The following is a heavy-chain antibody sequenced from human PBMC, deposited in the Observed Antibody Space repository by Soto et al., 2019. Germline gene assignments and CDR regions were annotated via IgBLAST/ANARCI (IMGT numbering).Heavy chain of an antibody. Sequence: PGGSLRLSCAASGFTFSNAWMSWVRQAPGKGLEWVGRIKSKTDGGTTDYAAPVKGRFTISRDDSKNILYLQMNSLKTEATAVYYFTASQTVKYYYYHGMDVWGKGTTFTVSS. V-gene: IGHV3-15*01. CDR2: IKSKTDGGTT. CDR3: TASQTVKYYYYHGMDV. D-gene: IGHD4-17*01. J-gene: IGHJ6*04. CDR1: GFTFSNAW.